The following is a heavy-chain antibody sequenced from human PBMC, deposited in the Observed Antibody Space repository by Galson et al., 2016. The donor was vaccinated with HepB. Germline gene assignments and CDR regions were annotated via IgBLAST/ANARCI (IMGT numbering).Heavy chain of an antibody. CDR1: GYTFATYG. CDR3: ARDRYYDSGGNYYESAY. J-gene: IGHJ4*02. CDR2: IIPIFGTA. V-gene: IGHV1-69*13. Sequence: SVKVSCKASGYTFATYGITWVRQAPGQGLEWMGGIIPIFGTANYAQKFQGRVTITADESTSTAYMELSGLRAEDTAVYYCARDRYYDSGGNYYESAYWGQGTPVIVSS. D-gene: IGHD3-22*01.